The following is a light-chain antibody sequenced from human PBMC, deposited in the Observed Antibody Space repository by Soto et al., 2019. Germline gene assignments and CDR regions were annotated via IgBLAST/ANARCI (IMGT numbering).Light chain of an antibody. V-gene: IGLV1-44*01. CDR2: SNN. Sequence: QSVLTQPPSTSETPGQRVTISCSGSSSNIGSNTVNWYQHLPGTSPKLLIHSNNQRPSGVPDRFSGSKSATSASLAISGLQSEDEADYYCATWDDSLNGQVFGGGTKVTVL. CDR1: SSNIGSNT. CDR3: ATWDDSLNGQV. J-gene: IGLJ2*01.